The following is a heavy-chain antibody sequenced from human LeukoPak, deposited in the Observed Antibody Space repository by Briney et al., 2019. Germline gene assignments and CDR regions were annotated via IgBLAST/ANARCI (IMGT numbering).Heavy chain of an antibody. Sequence: GGSLRLSCAASGFTFSSYAMSWVRQAPGKGLEWVSAISGSGGSTYYADSVKGRFTISRDNSKNTLYLQMNSLRAEDTAVYYCAKDYYDSSGYNSRLLFDYWGQGTLVTVSS. J-gene: IGHJ4*02. D-gene: IGHD3-22*01. CDR2: ISGSGGST. CDR3: AKDYYDSSGYNSRLLFDY. CDR1: GFTFSSYA. V-gene: IGHV3-23*01.